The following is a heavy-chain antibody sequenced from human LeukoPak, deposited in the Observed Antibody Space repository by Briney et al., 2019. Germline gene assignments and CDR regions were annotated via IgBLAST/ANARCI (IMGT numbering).Heavy chain of an antibody. V-gene: IGHV3-74*01. CDR3: ATIGLGAS. J-gene: IGHJ5*02. D-gene: IGHD1-26*01. Sequence: PGGSLRLSCAASGFXFSTSWIHWVRLAPGKGLVRVSRISGDGGSTTYAESVKGRFTISRDNAKSTVYLQMNSLRAEDSAVYYCATIGLGASWGQGTLVTVSS. CDR1: GFXFSTSW. CDR2: ISGDGGST.